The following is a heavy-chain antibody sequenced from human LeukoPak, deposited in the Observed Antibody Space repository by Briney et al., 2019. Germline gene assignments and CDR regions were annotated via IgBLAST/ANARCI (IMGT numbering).Heavy chain of an antibody. CDR3: TRRAYYDSSGYNPTAGYFDL. CDR2: VYSNGTT. D-gene: IGHD3-22*01. CDR1: GGSMFSYY. J-gene: IGHJ2*01. V-gene: IGHV4-4*08. Sequence: AETLSLTCSVSGGSMFSYYWNWIRQSPGKGLEWIGFVYSNGTTTYNPSLRSRGTISIATSRNQFSLRLTSVTAADTATYYCTRRAYYDSSGYNPTAGYFDLWGRGTLVTVSS.